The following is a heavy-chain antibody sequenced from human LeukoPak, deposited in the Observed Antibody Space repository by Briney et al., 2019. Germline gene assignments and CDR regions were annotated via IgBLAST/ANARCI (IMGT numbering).Heavy chain of an antibody. CDR3: ARDSGSGNNDY. CDR2: ISAGNGNT. D-gene: IGHD1-26*01. V-gene: IGHV1-3*01. J-gene: IGHJ4*02. Sequence: ASVKVSCKASGYTFTSYAIHWVRQAPGQRLEWMGWISAGNGNTKYSQNFQGKVTFISNTSATTAFMELSSLRSEDAAVYYCARDSGSGNNDYWGQGTLVTVSS. CDR1: GYTFTSYA.